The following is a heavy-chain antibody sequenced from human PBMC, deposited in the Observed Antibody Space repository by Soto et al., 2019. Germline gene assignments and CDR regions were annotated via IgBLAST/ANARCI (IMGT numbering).Heavy chain of an antibody. CDR3: AREHSSSWQDYFDY. CDR2: ISSSSSTI. D-gene: IGHD6-13*01. CDR1: GFTFSSYS. J-gene: IGHJ4*02. Sequence: GSLRLSCAASGFTFSSYSMNWVRQAPGKGLEWVSYISSSSSTIYYADSVKGRFTISRDNAKNSLYLQMNSLRDEDTAVYYCAREHSSSWQDYFDYWGQGTLVTVSS. V-gene: IGHV3-48*02.